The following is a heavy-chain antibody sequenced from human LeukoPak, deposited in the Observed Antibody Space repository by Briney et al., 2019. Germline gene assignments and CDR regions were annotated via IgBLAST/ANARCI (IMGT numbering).Heavy chain of an antibody. CDR1: GFTFSDYA. Sequence: GGSLRLSCAASGFTFSDYAMSWVRQAPGKGLEWVSTISGSGSSTYYADSVKGRFTISRDNSRNTLYLQMDSLRAEDSAVYYCAKDPPRGSGDAFDIWGQGTRVTVSA. J-gene: IGHJ3*02. CDR3: AKDPPRGSGDAFDI. D-gene: IGHD2-15*01. CDR2: ISGSGSST. V-gene: IGHV3-23*01.